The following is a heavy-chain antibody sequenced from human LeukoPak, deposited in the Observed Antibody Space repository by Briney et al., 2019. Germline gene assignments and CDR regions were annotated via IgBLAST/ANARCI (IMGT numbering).Heavy chain of an antibody. J-gene: IGHJ4*02. CDR1: GYTFTSYG. CDR2: ISAYNGNT. D-gene: IGHD3-22*01. V-gene: IGHV1-18*01. CDR3: ARGDGTYYYDSSGYYDLTGY. Sequence: ASVKVSCKASGYTFTSYGISWVRQAPGQGLEWIGWISAYNGNTNYAQKFQGRVTMTRDTSISTAYMELSRPRSDDTAVYYCARGDGTYYYDSSGYYDLTGYWGQGTLGTVSS.